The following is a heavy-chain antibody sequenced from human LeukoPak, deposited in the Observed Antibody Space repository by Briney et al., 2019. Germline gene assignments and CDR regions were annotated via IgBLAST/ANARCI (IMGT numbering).Heavy chain of an antibody. CDR3: ARDGKAARPNYYYYYMDV. Sequence: PSETLSLTCTVSGGSISSYYWSWIRQPPGKGLEWIGYIYYSGSTNYNPSHKSRVTISVDTSKNQFSLKLSSVTAADTAVYYCARDGKAARPNYYYYYMDVWGKGTTVTVSS. CDR2: IYYSGST. V-gene: IGHV4-59*01. D-gene: IGHD6-6*01. J-gene: IGHJ6*03. CDR1: GGSISSYY.